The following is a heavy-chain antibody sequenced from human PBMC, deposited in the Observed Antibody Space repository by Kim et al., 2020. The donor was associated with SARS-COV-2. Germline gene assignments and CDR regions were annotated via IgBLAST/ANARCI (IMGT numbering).Heavy chain of an antibody. CDR2: YI. CDR3: VRGYERAFDY. J-gene: IGHJ4*02. Sequence: YIYYADSVKGQFTISRDNAKNSLYLQMISLRAEDTAVYYCVRGYERAFDYWGQGTLVTVSS. V-gene: IGHV3-21*01. D-gene: IGHD5-12*01.